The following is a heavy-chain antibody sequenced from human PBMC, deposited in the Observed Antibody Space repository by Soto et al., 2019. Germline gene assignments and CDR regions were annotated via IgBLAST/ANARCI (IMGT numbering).Heavy chain of an antibody. CDR3: AKDEGVGGTLGLFDY. J-gene: IGHJ4*02. CDR1: GFDFTYYA. D-gene: IGHD1-26*01. V-gene: IGHV3-30*18. CDR2: MSSDGSKI. Sequence: QVQLVESGGGAVQPGESLRLSCVASGFDFTYYAMHWVRQAPGKGLESVAVMSSDGSKIHHTDSVKGRFTISRDNSKNTLYLQMNSRRKEDTAVYFCAKDEGVGGTLGLFDYWGQGTLVSVSS.